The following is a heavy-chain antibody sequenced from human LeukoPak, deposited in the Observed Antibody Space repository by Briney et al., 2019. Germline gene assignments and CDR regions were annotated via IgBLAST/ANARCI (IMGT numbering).Heavy chain of an antibody. J-gene: IGHJ4*02. V-gene: IGHV3-11*01. CDR3: AKVRSGLYGFDY. D-gene: IGHD3-16*01. CDR2: ISSSGSTI. Sequence: GGSLRLSCAASGFTFSDYYMSWIRQAPGKGLEWVSYISSSGSTIYYADSVKGRFTISRDNSKNTLYLQMNSLRAEDTAVYYCAKVRSGLYGFDYWGQGTLVTVSS. CDR1: GFTFSDYY.